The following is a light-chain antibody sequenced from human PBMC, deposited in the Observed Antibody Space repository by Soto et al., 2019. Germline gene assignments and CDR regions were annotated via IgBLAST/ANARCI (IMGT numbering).Light chain of an antibody. CDR1: NIGSKS. V-gene: IGLV3-21*02. Sequence: SYELTQPPSVSVAPGQTARITCGGNNIGSKSVHWYQQKPGQAPVLVVYDDSDRPSGIAERFSGSNSGNTATLTISRVEDGDEADYYCQVWDSSSDHYVFGTGNKLTVL. J-gene: IGLJ1*01. CDR2: DDS. CDR3: QVWDSSSDHYV.